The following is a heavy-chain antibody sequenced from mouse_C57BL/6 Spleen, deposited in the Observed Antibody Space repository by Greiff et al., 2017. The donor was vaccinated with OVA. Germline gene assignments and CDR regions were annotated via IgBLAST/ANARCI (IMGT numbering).Heavy chain of an antibody. CDR3: AGTYYCGSSYMDYDAMDY. V-gene: IGHV1-76*01. Sequence: VQLQQSGAELVRPGASVKLSCKASGYTFTDYYINWVKQRPGQGLEWIARIYPGSGNTYYNEKFKGKATLTAEKSSSTAYMQLSSLTSEDSAVYVGAGTYYCGSSYMDYDAMDYWGQGTSVTVSS. CDR1: GYTFTDYY. D-gene: IGHD1-1*01. J-gene: IGHJ4*01. CDR2: IYPGSGNT.